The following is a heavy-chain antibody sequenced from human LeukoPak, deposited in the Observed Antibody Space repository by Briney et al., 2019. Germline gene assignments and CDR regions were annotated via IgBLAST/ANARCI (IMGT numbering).Heavy chain of an antibody. D-gene: IGHD5-18*01. Sequence: SETLSLTCAVYGGSFSGYYWSWIRQPPGKGLEWIGEINHSGSTNYNPSLKSRVTISVDTSKNQFSLKLSSVTAADTAVYYCARIQLWFNWFDPWGQGTLVTVSS. J-gene: IGHJ5*02. CDR1: GGSFSGYY. CDR3: ARIQLWFNWFDP. CDR2: INHSGST. V-gene: IGHV4-34*01.